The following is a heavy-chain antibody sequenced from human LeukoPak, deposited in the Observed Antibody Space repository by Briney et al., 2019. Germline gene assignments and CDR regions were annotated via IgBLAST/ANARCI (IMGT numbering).Heavy chain of an antibody. Sequence: PSETLSLTCTVSGGSISSSSYYWGWIRQPPGKGLEWIGSIHYSGSTYYNPSLKSRVTISVDTPKNQFSLKLSSVTAADTAVYYCARGVPQYFDYWGQGTLVTVSS. J-gene: IGHJ4*02. CDR1: GGSISSSSYY. CDR2: IHYSGST. V-gene: IGHV4-39*07. D-gene: IGHD1-1*01. CDR3: ARGVPQYFDY.